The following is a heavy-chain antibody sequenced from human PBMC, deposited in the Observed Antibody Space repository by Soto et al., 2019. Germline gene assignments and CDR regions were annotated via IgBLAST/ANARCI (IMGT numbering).Heavy chain of an antibody. J-gene: IGHJ4*02. Sequence: ASVKVSCKASGYSFIDYYIHWVGQAPGQGFEWMGRISPKSGGTNYAQKFEGRVTMTWDTSLNTAYMELSSLISDDTAVYYCARPPGYISDWYYFDLWGQGTLVTVSS. D-gene: IGHD3-9*01. CDR1: GYSFIDYY. V-gene: IGHV1-2*02. CDR3: ARPPGYISDWYYFDL. CDR2: ISPKSGGT.